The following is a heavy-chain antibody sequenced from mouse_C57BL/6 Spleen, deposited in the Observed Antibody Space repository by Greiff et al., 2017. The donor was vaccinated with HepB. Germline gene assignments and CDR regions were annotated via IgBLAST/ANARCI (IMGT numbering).Heavy chain of an antibody. CDR2: ISSGGSYT. D-gene: IGHD6-1*01. CDR1: GFTFSSYG. V-gene: IGHV5-6*01. Sequence: EVQVVESGGDLVKPGGSLKLSCAASGFTFSSYGMSWVRQTPDKRLEWVATISSGGSYTYYPDSVKGRITISRDNAKNTLYLQMSSLKSEDTAMYYCASLWLKAMDYWGQGTSVTVSS. CDR3: ASLWLKAMDY. J-gene: IGHJ4*01.